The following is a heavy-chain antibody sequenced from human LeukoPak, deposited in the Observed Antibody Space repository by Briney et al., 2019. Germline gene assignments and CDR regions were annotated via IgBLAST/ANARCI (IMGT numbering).Heavy chain of an antibody. CDR3: AGTSYSSSSFPFDY. CDR2: IYYSGST. D-gene: IGHD6-6*01. Sequence: PSETLSLTCTVSGGSISSYYWGWIRQPPGKGLEWIGYIYYSGSTNYNPSLKSRVTISVDTSKNQFSLKLSSVTAADTAVYYCAGTSYSSSSFPFDYWGQGTLVTVSS. CDR1: GGSISSYY. J-gene: IGHJ4*02. V-gene: IGHV4-59*01.